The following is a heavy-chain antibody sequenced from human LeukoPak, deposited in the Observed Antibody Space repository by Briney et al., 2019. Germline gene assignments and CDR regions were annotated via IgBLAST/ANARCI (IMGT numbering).Heavy chain of an antibody. V-gene: IGHV3-23*01. CDR3: AKDPRSYGSGSLTSYYFDY. CDR1: GFPLSSHA. D-gene: IGHD3-10*01. CDR2: TSSSDAGT. Sequence: GGSLRLSCAASGFPLSSHAMSWARQAPGKGLEWVSATSSSDAGTYYADSVRGRFTISRDNSRNTLYLQMNSLRAEDTAVYYCAKDPRSYGSGSLTSYYFDYWGQGTLVTVSS. J-gene: IGHJ4*02.